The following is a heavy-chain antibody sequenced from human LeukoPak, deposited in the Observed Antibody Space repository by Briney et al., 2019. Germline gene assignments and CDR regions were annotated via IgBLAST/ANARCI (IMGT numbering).Heavy chain of an antibody. V-gene: IGHV5-51*01. D-gene: IGHD1/OR15-1a*01. CDR2: IYPDDSDT. J-gene: IGHJ6*02. CDR1: GYSFTSYW. CDR3: ARQRPLRDGTYTYYYYDLDV. Sequence: GESLRISCKGSGYSFTSYWIGWVRQMPGKGLEWMGIIYPDDSDTRYSPSFQGQVTISADNSISTAYLQWSSLTASDTAMYYCARQRPLRDGTYTYYYYDLDVWGQGTTVTVSS.